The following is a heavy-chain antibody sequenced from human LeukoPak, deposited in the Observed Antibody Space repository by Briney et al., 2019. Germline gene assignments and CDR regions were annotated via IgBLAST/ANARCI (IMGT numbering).Heavy chain of an antibody. CDR1: GYTFTSYY. V-gene: IGHV1-46*01. Sequence: GASVKISCKASGYTFTSYYMHWVRQAPGQGLEWMGIINPSGGSTSYAQKFQGRVTMTRDTSTSTVYMELSSLRSEDTAVYYCAREGWNDADFDYWGQGTLVTVSS. CDR2: INPSGGST. J-gene: IGHJ4*02. D-gene: IGHD1-1*01. CDR3: AREGWNDADFDY.